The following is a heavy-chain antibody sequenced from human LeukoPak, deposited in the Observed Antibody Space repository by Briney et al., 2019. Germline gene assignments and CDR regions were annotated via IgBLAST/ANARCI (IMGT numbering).Heavy chain of an antibody. D-gene: IGHD2-2*01. CDR3: ARQYIRGYQLLLLGFDY. Sequence: SETLSLTCAVYGGSFSGYYWSWIRQPPGKGLEWIGEINHSGSTNYNPSLKSQVTISVDTSKNQFSLKLSSVTAADTAVYYCARQYIRGYQLLLLGFDYWGQGTLVTVSS. V-gene: IGHV4-34*01. CDR1: GGSFSGYY. J-gene: IGHJ4*02. CDR2: INHSGST.